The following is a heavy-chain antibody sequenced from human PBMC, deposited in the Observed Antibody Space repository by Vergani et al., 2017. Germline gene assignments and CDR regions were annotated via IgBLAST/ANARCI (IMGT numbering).Heavy chain of an antibody. J-gene: IGHJ5*02. D-gene: IGHD6-19*01. V-gene: IGHV4-39*01. CDR3: AGHSTVEWLVKLGWIDP. CDR1: GASIRSCNYY. Sequence: QLQLQESGPGLVKPSATLSLTCSVSGASIRSCNYYWGRIRQRPGKGLEWIASNYSSGSTYYNPSLKSRVTIAVDTSKNQFSLKQSPVTAADTAVYFCAGHSTVEWLVKLGWIDPWGQGILVTVSS. CDR2: NYSSGST.